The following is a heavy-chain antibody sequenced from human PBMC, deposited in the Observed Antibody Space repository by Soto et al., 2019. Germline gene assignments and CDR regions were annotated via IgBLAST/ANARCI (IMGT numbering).Heavy chain of an antibody. D-gene: IGHD1-26*01. CDR3: TRVGGSVNGMDV. CDR1: GFTFSIYW. J-gene: IGHJ6*02. Sequence: EVQLVESGGGLVQPGGSLRLSCAASGFTFSIYWMHWVRQAPGKGPVWVSRIDNAGSSARYADSVKGRFTISRDNVKNTGYMRWSLGRAEDRAVDYCTRVGGSVNGMDVWGQGTTVTVSS. V-gene: IGHV3-74*01. CDR2: IDNAGSSA.